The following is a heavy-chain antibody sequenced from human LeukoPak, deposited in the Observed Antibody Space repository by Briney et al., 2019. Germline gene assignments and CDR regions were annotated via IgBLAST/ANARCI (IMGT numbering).Heavy chain of an antibody. J-gene: IGHJ4*02. CDR3: ARDGHYYDSSGY. CDR2: ISSSSSYI. CDR1: GFTFSSYS. V-gene: IGHV3-21*01. Sequence: GGSLRLSCAASGFTFSSYSMNWVRQAPGKGLEWVSSISSSSSYIYYADSVKGRFTISRDNAKNSLYLQMNSLRAEDTAVYYCARDGHYYDSSGYWGQGTLVTVSS. D-gene: IGHD3-22*01.